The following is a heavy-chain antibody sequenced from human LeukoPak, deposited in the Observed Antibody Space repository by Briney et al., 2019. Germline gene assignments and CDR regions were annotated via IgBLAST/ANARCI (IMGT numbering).Heavy chain of an antibody. D-gene: IGHD6-13*01. Sequence: GGSLRLSCAASGFTFSNYGMHWARQAPGRGLEWVAVISYDGSNKYYADSVKGRFTFSRDDSKNTLYVQMNSLRADDTAVYYCARSLFSSSQHFDYWGQGTLVTVSS. J-gene: IGHJ4*02. V-gene: IGHV3-30*03. CDR2: ISYDGSNK. CDR3: ARSLFSSSQHFDY. CDR1: GFTFSNYG.